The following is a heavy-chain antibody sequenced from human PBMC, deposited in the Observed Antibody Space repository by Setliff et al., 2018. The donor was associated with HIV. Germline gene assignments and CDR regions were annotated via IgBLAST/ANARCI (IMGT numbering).Heavy chain of an antibody. CDR1: GGTFNNYA. D-gene: IGHD3-22*01. CDR3: ATSSPVGPWLPSHDAFDI. Sequence: SVKVSCKASGGTFNNYAISWVRQAPGQGLEWVGGIIPLFGTSNYALKFQGRVTITANESTNTAHMELSSLRSVDTAMYYCATSSPVGPWLPSHDAFDIWGRGTMVTVSS. V-gene: IGHV1-69*13. CDR2: IIPLFGTS. J-gene: IGHJ3*02.